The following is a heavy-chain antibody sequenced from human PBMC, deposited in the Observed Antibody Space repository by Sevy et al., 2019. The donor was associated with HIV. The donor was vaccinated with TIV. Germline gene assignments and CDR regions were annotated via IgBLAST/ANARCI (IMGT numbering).Heavy chain of an antibody. V-gene: IGHV3-9*01. Sequence: GGSLRLSCAASGFRFSDYAMHWVRQAPGKGLEWVSGISWNSVSLDYADSVKGPFTISRDNAKNSLYLQMNRLRSEDTALYYCAKDNRPATMSNSSYYYYYGMDVWGQGTTVTVSS. CDR1: GFRFSDYA. CDR3: AKDNRPATMSNSSYYYYYGMDV. J-gene: IGHJ6*02. D-gene: IGHD6-6*01. CDR2: ISWNSVSL.